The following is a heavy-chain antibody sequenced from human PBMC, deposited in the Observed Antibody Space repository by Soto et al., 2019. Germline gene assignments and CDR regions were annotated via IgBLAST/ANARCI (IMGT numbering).Heavy chain of an antibody. J-gene: IGHJ4*02. D-gene: IGHD2-15*01. V-gene: IGHV3-9*01. CDR3: AKDMDGRMYGGSPFDY. Sequence: EVQLVESGGGLVQPGRSLRLSCAASGFTFDDYAMHWVRQAPGKGLEWVSGISWNSGSIGYADSVKGRFTISRDNAKNSLYLQMNSLRAEYTAFDYCAKDMDGRMYGGSPFDYWGQGTLVTVSS. CDR2: ISWNSGSI. CDR1: GFTFDDYA.